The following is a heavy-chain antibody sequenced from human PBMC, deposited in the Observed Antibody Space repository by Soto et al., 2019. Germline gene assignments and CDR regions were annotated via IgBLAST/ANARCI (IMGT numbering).Heavy chain of an antibody. D-gene: IGHD5-12*01. J-gene: IGHJ4*02. CDR2: ISGSGGST. Sequence: EVQLLESGGGLVQPGGSLRLSCAASGFTFSSYAMSWVRQAPGKGLEWVSAISGSGGSTYYADSVKGRFTISSDNSKNTLYLQMNSLRAEDTAVYYCAKEGARWLQGRGDFDYWGQGTLVTVSS. V-gene: IGHV3-23*01. CDR1: GFTFSSYA. CDR3: AKEGARWLQGRGDFDY.